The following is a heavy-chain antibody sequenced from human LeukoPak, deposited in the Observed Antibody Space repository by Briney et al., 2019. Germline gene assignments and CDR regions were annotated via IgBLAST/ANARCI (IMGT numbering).Heavy chain of an antibody. Sequence: SVKVSCKASGGTFSSYAISWVRQAPGQGLEWMGGIIPIFGTANYAQKFQGRVTITADESTSTAYMELSSLRSEDTAVYYCARVWGYGSGSEWFDPWGQGTLVTVSS. CDR2: IIPIFGTA. D-gene: IGHD3-10*01. V-gene: IGHV1-69*13. CDR1: GGTFSSYA. J-gene: IGHJ5*02. CDR3: ARVWGYGSGSEWFDP.